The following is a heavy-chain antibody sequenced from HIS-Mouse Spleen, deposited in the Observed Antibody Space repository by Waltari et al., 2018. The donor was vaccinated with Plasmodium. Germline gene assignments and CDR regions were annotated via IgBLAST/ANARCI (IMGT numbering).Heavy chain of an antibody. V-gene: IGHV4-34*01. Sequence: QVQLQQWGAGLLKPSETLSLTCAVYGGSFSGYYWSWSRQPPGKGLEWIGEINHSGSTNYNPSLKSRVTISVDTSKNQFSLKLSSVTAADTAVYYCASSWYWYFDLWGRGTLVTVSS. CDR1: GGSFSGYY. CDR2: INHSGST. J-gene: IGHJ2*01. D-gene: IGHD6-13*01. CDR3: ASSWYWYFDL.